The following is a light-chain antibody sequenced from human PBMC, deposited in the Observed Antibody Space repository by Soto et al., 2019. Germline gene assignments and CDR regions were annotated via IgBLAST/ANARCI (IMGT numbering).Light chain of an antibody. CDR1: SSDIGSYNL. CDR2: EVT. Sequence: SVLTQPASVSGSPGQSVTISCTGTSSDIGSYNLVSWYQQNPGKAPKLIIYEVTERPSGASSRFSGSKSGNTASLTISGLQAEDEADYYCCSYAGTPTFRYVFGAGTKLTVL. V-gene: IGLV2-23*02. J-gene: IGLJ1*01. CDR3: CSYAGTPTFRYV.